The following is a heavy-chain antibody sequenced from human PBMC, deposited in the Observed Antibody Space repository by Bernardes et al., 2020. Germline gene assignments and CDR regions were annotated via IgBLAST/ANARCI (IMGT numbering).Heavy chain of an antibody. D-gene: IGHD6-19*01. J-gene: IGHJ4*02. CDR2: IYYSGST. V-gene: IGHV4-59*01. Sequence: SETLSLTCTVSGGSISSYYWSWIRQPPGKGLEWIGYIYYSGSTNYNPSLKSRVTISVDTSKNQFSLKLSSVTAADTAVYYCARGDDGSSGRTFDYWGQGTLVTVSS. CDR3: ARGDDGSSGRTFDY. CDR1: GGSISSYY.